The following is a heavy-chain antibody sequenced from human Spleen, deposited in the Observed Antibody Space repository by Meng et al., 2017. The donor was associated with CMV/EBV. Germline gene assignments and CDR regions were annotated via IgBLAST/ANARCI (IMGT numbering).Heavy chain of an antibody. Sequence: GESLKISCAASGFTFSSYAMHWVRQAPGKGLEWVAVISYDGSNKYYADSVKGRFTSSRDNSKNTLYLQKNSLRAEDTAVYYCARANGSYQLPSDLFDYWGQGTLVTVSS. CDR3: ARANGSYQLPSDLFDY. V-gene: IGHV3-30*04. J-gene: IGHJ4*02. CDR2: ISYDGSNK. CDR1: GFTFSSYA. D-gene: IGHD2-2*01.